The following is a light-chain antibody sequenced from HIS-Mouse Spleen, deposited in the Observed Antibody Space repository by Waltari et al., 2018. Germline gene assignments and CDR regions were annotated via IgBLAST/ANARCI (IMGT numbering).Light chain of an antibody. Sequence: SYELTQPSSVPVSPGQTARITRSGVVPAKKKYARWFQQKPGQAPALVIYKDSERPSGIPERFSGSSSGTTVTLTISGAQVEDEADYYCYSAADNKVFGGGTKLTVL. CDR1: VPAKKKY. CDR2: KDS. V-gene: IGLV3-27*01. J-gene: IGLJ2*01. CDR3: YSAADNKV.